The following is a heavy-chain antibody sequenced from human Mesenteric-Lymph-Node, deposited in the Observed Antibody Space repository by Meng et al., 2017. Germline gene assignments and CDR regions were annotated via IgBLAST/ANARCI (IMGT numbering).Heavy chain of an antibody. CDR2: ISAYNGNT. CDR1: GSTFTGYY. Sequence: LVQSGAEVKTPWASLTASCKASGSTFTGYYMHWVRHAPGQGLEWMGRISAYNGNTNYAQKLQGRVTMTTDTSTSTAYMELRSLRSDDTAVYYCARDEDYGDYRIWFDPWGQGTLVTVSS. V-gene: IGHV1-18*04. J-gene: IGHJ5*02. D-gene: IGHD4-17*01. CDR3: ARDEDYGDYRIWFDP.